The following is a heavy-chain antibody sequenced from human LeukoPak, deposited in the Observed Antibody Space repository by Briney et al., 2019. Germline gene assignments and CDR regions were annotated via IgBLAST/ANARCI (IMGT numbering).Heavy chain of an antibody. D-gene: IGHD6-19*01. V-gene: IGHV1-2*02. J-gene: IGHJ3*02. CDR1: GYTFSDNY. CDR3: AREFMRLTAFDI. CDR2: INPHSGGT. Sequence: ASVKVSCKASGYTFSDNYIHWVRQAPGQGLEWMGWINPHSGGTNYGENFQGRVTLTRDTSISTAYMDLSSLISDDTAVYYCAREFMRLTAFDICSQGTMVTVSS.